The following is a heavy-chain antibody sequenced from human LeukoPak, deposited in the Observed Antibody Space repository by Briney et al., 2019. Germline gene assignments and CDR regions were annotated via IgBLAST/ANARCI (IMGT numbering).Heavy chain of an antibody. Sequence: GGSLRLSCAAPGFTFSSYGMHWVRQAPGKGLEWVAVIWYDGSNKYYADSVKGRFTISRDTSKNTLYLQMNSLRAEDTAVYYCARAPFRYSSGWYTFGYWGQGSLVTVSS. D-gene: IGHD6-19*01. CDR2: IWYDGSNK. V-gene: IGHV3-33*01. J-gene: IGHJ4*02. CDR1: GFTFSSYG. CDR3: ARAPFRYSSGWYTFGY.